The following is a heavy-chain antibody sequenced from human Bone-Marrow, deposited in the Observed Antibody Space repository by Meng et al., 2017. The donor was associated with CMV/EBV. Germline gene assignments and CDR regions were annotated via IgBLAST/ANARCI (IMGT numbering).Heavy chain of an antibody. CDR2: INPNSGGT. CDR3: ARDPIIVVVPAATRYYGMDV. V-gene: IGHV1-2*02. Sequence: ASVKVSCKASGYTLSGYYMDWVRQAPGQGLEWMGWINPNSGGTNYAQKFQGRVTMTRDTSISTAYMELRSLRSDDTAVYYCARDPIIVVVPAATRYYGMDVWGQGTTVTVSS. CDR1: GYTLSGYY. J-gene: IGHJ6*02. D-gene: IGHD2-2*01.